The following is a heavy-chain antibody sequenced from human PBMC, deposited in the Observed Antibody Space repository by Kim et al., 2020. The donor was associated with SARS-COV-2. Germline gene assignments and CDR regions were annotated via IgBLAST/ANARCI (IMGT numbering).Heavy chain of an antibody. J-gene: IGHJ4*02. CDR1: GFTFSSYG. V-gene: IGHV3-23*01. CDR3: AKRLGPTTPNFDY. CDR2: ISSTGADR. Sequence: GGSLRLSCAASGFTFSSYGMSWVRQAPGKGLEWVSAISSTGADRNYANSVKGRFTISRDNSKNTLYLQMNSLRDEDTAVYYCAKRLGPTTPNFDYWVPGTLVTVSS. D-gene: IGHD1-26*01.